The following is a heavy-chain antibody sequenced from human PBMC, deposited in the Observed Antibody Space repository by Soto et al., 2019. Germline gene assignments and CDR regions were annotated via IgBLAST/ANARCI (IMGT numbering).Heavy chain of an antibody. CDR3: ARNYYGSGSTYFDY. CDR1: GFTFTDYY. D-gene: IGHD3-10*01. Sequence: QVQLVESGGGLVKPGGSLRLSCAAPGFTFTDYYMSWLRQAPGKGLEWVSYVSIGGSTTYYSDSVKFRFTITRDNAKTSVYLPMNSLSAEDTAVYYCARNYYGSGSTYFDYWGQGILVTVCS. CDR2: VSIGGSTT. V-gene: IGHV3-11*01. J-gene: IGHJ4*02.